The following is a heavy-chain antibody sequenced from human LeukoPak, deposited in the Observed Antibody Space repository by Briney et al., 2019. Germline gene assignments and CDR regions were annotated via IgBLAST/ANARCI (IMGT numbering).Heavy chain of an antibody. Sequence: ASVKVSCKASGYIFTSHYMHWVRQAPGQGLEWLGIINPSGGSTSYAQKFQGRVTMTRDTSTSTVYMEVSSLRYEDTAVYYRARELGHCFNTNCGFSVDFWGQGTLVTVSS. CDR1: GYIFTSHY. V-gene: IGHV1-46*01. J-gene: IGHJ4*02. CDR3: ARELGHCFNTNCGFSVDF. D-gene: IGHD2-2*01. CDR2: INPSGGST.